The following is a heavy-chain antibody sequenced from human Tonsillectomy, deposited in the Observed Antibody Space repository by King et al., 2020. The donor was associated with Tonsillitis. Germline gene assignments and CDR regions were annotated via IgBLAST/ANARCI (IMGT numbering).Heavy chain of an antibody. V-gene: IGHV4-39*07. J-gene: IGHJ4*02. CDR1: GGSISSSSYY. Sequence: QLQESGPGLVKPSETLSLTCTVSGGSISSSSYYWGWIRQPPGKGLEWIGSRYYSGSTYYNPSLKSRVTISVDTSKNQFSLKLSSVTAADTAVYYCARLSPYYYDISGYGDFDYWGQGTLVTVSS. CDR3: ARLSPYYYDISGYGDFDY. CDR2: RYYSGST. D-gene: IGHD3-22*01.